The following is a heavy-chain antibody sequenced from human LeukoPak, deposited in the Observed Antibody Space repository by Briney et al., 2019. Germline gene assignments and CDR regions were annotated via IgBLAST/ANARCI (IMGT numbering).Heavy chain of an antibody. D-gene: IGHD6-13*01. Sequence: PGGSLRLSCAASGFTFRSFGMHWVRQAPGKGLEWVSSISGGSIYIYYADSVKGRFTISRDNGKNSLYLQMNSLRAEDTAVYYCASDKTAQLDNYYYYMDVWGKGTTVTISS. CDR2: ISGGSIYI. J-gene: IGHJ6*03. CDR3: ASDKTAQLDNYYYYMDV. CDR1: GFTFRSFG. V-gene: IGHV3-21*06.